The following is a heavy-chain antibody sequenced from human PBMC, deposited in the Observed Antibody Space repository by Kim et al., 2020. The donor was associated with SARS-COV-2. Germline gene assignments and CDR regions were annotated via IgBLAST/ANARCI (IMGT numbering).Heavy chain of an antibody. CDR2: ISYDGSNK. CDR3: AKDRLRQQRVYYYYYGMDV. J-gene: IGHJ6*02. CDR1: GFTFSSYG. V-gene: IGHV3-30*18. Sequence: GGSLRLSCAASGFTFSSYGMHWVRQAPGKGLEWVAVISYDGSNKYYADSVKGRFTISRDNSKNTLYLQMNSLRAEDTAVYYCAKDRLRQQRVYYYYYGMDVWGQGTTVTVSS. D-gene: IGHD6-13*01.